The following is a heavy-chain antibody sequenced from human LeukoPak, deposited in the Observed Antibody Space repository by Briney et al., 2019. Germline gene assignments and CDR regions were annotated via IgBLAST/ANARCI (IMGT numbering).Heavy chain of an antibody. CDR1: GFTVSSNY. CDR2: TYSGGST. CDR3: ARGSYYYGSGSYYSDAFDI. D-gene: IGHD3-10*01. V-gene: IGHV3-66*01. J-gene: IGHJ3*02. Sequence: GGSLRLSCAASGFTVSSNYMSWVRQAPGKGLEWVSVTYSGGSTYYADSVKGRFTISRDNSKNTLYLQMNSLRAEDTAVYYCARGSYYYGSGSYYSDAFDIWGQGTMVTVSS.